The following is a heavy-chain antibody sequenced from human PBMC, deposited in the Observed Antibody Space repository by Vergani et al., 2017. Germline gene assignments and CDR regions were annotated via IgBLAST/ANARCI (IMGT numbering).Heavy chain of an antibody. J-gene: IGHJ4*02. CDR1: GFTFDDYA. Sequence: EVQLVESGGGLVQPGRSLRLSCAASGFTFDDYAMHWVRQAPGKGLEWVSGISWNSGSIGYADSVKGRFTISRDNAKNSLYLQMNSLRAEDTALYYCAIQKRWWGQGTLVTVSS. D-gene: IGHD6-13*01. CDR3: AIQKRW. CDR2: ISWNSGSI. V-gene: IGHV3-9*01.